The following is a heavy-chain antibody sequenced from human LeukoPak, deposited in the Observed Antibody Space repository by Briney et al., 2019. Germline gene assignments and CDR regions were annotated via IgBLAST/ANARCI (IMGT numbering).Heavy chain of an antibody. Sequence: ASVKVSCKASGYTFTSYDINWVRQATGQGLEWMGWMNPNSGNTGYAQKFQDRVTMTRNTSISTAYMELSSLRSEDTAVYYCARDEYELGSYYYGMDVWGQGTTATVSS. CDR2: MNPNSGNT. V-gene: IGHV1-8*01. CDR3: ARDEYELGSYYYGMDV. CDR1: GYTFTSYD. D-gene: IGHD3-16*01. J-gene: IGHJ6*02.